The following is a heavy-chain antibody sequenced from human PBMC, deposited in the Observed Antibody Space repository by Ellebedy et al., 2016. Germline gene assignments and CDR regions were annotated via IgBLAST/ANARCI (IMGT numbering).Heavy chain of an antibody. V-gene: IGHV1-8*01. CDR1: GYPFTSSD. CDR2: MNPGSDNT. Sequence: ASVKVSXKASGYPFTSSDMHWVRQATGQGLEWMGWMNPGSDNTAYAQKFQGRVTKTSNTSISTAYMELSSLRSEDTAVYYCARGGYYHSSAYWGQGTLVTVSS. J-gene: IGHJ4*02. D-gene: IGHD3-22*01. CDR3: ARGGYYHSSAY.